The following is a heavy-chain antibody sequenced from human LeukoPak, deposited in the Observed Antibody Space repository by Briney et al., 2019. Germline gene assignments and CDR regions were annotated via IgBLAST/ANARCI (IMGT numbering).Heavy chain of an antibody. CDR1: VYTFTSYD. D-gene: IGHD3/OR15-3a*01. Sequence: ASVKVSCKSSVYTFTSYDIDWVRQATGQGLEWMGWINRNSGNTGYAQKFKGRVTMTNNTSIHKAHLELSTLRSEATAVYYCARALSWTTDSYYYMDVWGKGTTVTVS. CDR3: ARALSWTTDSYYYMDV. CDR2: INRNSGNT. J-gene: IGHJ6*03. V-gene: IGHV1-8*01.